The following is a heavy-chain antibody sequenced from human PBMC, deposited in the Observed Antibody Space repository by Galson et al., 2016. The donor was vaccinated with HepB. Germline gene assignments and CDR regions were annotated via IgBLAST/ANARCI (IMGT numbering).Heavy chain of an antibody. Sequence: SVKVSCKASRGTFSSHGINWVRQAPGQGLEWMGGIIPIFGTEKYAQRFQGRVTITADESTTTAYMELNGLRSEATDVYYCERDLGAVAGTYYFDYWGQGTPVTVSS. V-gene: IGHV1-69*13. D-gene: IGHD6-19*01. J-gene: IGHJ4*02. CDR3: ERDLGAVAGTYYFDY. CDR2: IIPIFGTE. CDR1: RGTFSSHG.